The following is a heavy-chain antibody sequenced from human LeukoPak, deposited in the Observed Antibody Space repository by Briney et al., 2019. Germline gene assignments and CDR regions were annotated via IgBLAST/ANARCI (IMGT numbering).Heavy chain of an antibody. CDR1: GFTVSSTY. CDR3: ASTQYHLPYYYYGMDV. D-gene: IGHD2-2*01. V-gene: IGHV3-53*01. CDR2: IYSGGST. Sequence: GGSLRLSCAASGFTVSSTYMSWVRQAPGKGLEWVSVIYSGGSTYYADSVKGRFTISRDNSKNTLYLQMNSLRAEDTAVYYCASTQYHLPYYYYGMDVWGQGTTVXVSS. J-gene: IGHJ6*02.